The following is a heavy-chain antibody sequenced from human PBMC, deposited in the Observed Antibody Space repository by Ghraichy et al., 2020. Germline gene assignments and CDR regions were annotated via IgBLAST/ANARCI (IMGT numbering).Heavy chain of an antibody. CDR2: IYYSGST. D-gene: IGHD1-26*01. CDR1: GGSIYSSSYY. V-gene: IGHV4-39*01. J-gene: IGHJ1*01. Sequence: SETLSLTCTVSGGSIYSSSYYWGWIRQPPGKGLEWIGNIYYSGSTYYNPALKSRVTISVDTSKNQFSLNLSSVTAADTAVYYCSSQVGGTNFGYFQHWGQGTLVTVSS. CDR3: SSQVGGTNFGYFQH.